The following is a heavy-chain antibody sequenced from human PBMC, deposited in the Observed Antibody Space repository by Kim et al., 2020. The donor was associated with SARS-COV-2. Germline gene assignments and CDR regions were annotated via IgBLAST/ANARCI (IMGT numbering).Heavy chain of an antibody. J-gene: IGHJ4*02. CDR3: AKELRADSSSLDY. D-gene: IGHD6-6*01. Sequence: YADSVRGRFTISRDNSKISLSLQMNNLRVEDMAVYYCAKELRADSSSLDYWGQGTLVTVSS. V-gene: IGHV3-23*01.